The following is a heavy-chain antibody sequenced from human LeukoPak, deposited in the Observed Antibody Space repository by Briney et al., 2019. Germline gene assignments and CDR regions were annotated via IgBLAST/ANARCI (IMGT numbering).Heavy chain of an antibody. Sequence: SETLSLTCTVSGYSISSGYYWGWIRQPPGKGLEWIGSIYHSGSTYYNPSLKSRVTISVDTSKNQFSLKLSSVTAADTAVYYCARGYDSSGYLYYWGQGTLVTVSS. V-gene: IGHV4-38-2*02. CDR1: GYSISSGYY. CDR3: ARGYDSSGYLYY. D-gene: IGHD3-22*01. J-gene: IGHJ4*02. CDR2: IYHSGST.